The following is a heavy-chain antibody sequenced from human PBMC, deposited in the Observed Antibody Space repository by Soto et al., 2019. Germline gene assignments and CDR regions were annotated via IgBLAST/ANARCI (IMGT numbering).Heavy chain of an antibody. CDR2: INSDGSST. CDR1: GFTFSSYW. Sequence: PGGSLRLSCAASGFTFSSYWMHWVRQAPGKGLVWVSRINSDGSSTSYADSVKGRFTISRDNAKNTLYLQMNSLRAEDTAVYYCARVISYYGSGPDIYYYYGMDVWGQGTTVTVSS. CDR3: ARVISYYGSGPDIYYYYGMDV. V-gene: IGHV3-74*01. J-gene: IGHJ6*02. D-gene: IGHD3-10*01.